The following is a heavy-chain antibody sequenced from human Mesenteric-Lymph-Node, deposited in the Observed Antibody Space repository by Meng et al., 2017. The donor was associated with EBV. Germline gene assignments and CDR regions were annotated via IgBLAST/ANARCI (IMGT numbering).Heavy chain of an antibody. CDR2: VYYSGST. D-gene: IGHD2-15*01. J-gene: IGHJ5*02. CDR3: ARGIADSWFDP. V-gene: IGHV4-61*01. CDR1: GGSVSSTSYY. Sequence: QVQLQEAGPGLVKPSETLSLTCTVSGGSVSSTSYYWSWIRQPPGKRLEWIGYVYYSGSTNYNPSLKSRVTISVDTSKNQFSLNLYSVTAADTAVYYCARGIADSWFDPWGQGALVTVSS.